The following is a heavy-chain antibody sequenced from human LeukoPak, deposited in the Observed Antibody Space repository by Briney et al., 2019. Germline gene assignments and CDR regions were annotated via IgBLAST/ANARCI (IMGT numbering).Heavy chain of an antibody. CDR3: ARASGYYQLTPFDY. V-gene: IGHV4-4*02. Sequence: PSETLSLTCAVSGGSISSSNWWSWVLQPPGKGLEWIGEVYHSGSTNYNPSLKSRVTISVDKSKNQFSLKLSSVTAADTAVYYCARASGYYQLTPFDYWGQGTLVTVSS. D-gene: IGHD2-2*01. J-gene: IGHJ4*02. CDR2: VYHSGST. CDR1: GGSISSSNW.